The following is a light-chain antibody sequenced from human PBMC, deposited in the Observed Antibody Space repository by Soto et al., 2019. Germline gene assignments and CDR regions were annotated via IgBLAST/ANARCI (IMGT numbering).Light chain of an antibody. CDR2: DAS. CDR1: QSVSSY. CDR3: QQSSNWLA. J-gene: IGKJ5*01. V-gene: IGKV3-11*01. Sequence: ESVLTQAAATLSLSPGERATLSCRASQSVSSYLAWYQQKPGQAPRLLIYDASNRATGIPARFSGSGSGTDFTLTISSLEPEDFAVYYCQQSSNWLAFGQGTRLEIK.